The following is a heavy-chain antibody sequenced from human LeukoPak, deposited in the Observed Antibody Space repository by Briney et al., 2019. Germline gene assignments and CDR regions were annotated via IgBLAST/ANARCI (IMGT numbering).Heavy chain of an antibody. V-gene: IGHV3-21*01. Sequence: GGSLRLSCVASGFTFSSYSMNWVRQAPGKGLEWVSFISSSSSYIYYADSVKGRFTISRDDAKNSLYLQMNSLRAEDTAVYYCAKGRGGGSYPHDAFDIWGQGTMVTVSS. D-gene: IGHD1-26*01. CDR1: GFTFSSYS. CDR2: ISSSSSYI. J-gene: IGHJ3*02. CDR3: AKGRGGGSYPHDAFDI.